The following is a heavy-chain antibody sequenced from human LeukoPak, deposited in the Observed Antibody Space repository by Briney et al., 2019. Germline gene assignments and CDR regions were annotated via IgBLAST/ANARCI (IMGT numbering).Heavy chain of an antibody. D-gene: IGHD2-15*01. J-gene: IGHJ4*02. CDR2: IIPILGIA. V-gene: IGHV1-69*04. Sequence: ASVKVSCKASGGTLSRYAISWVRQAPGQGLEWMGRIIPILGIANYAQKFQGRVTITADKSTSTAYMELSSLRSEDTAVYYCARDLYRSGGSVDYWGQGTLVTVSS. CDR1: GGTLSRYA. CDR3: ARDLYRSGGSVDY.